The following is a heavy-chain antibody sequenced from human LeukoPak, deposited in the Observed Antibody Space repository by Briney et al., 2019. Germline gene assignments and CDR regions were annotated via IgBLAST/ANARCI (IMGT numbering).Heavy chain of an antibody. CDR3: AKRGVVIRVILVGFHKEAYYFDS. CDR1: GFTFSIYA. CDR2: ISDSGGRT. V-gene: IGHV3-23*01. J-gene: IGHJ4*02. D-gene: IGHD3-22*01. Sequence: PGGSLRLSCAASGFTFSIYAMNWVRQAPGKGLEWVAGISDSGGRTNYADSVKGRFTISRDNPKNTLYLQMNSLRAEDTAVYFCAKRGVVIRVILVGFHKEAYYFDSWGQGALVTVSS.